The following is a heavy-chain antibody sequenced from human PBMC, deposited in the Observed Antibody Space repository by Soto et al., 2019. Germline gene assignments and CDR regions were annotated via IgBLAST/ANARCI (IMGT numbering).Heavy chain of an antibody. D-gene: IGHD3-10*01. J-gene: IGHJ4*02. CDR3: AKAREVTLVRVPSSY. CDR2: IGGSGDGT. Sequence: GGSLRLSGAASGFTFDGYAMSWVRQAPGKGLQGVSTIGGSGDGTYYADSVKGRFTISRDNSKNTLYLQMNSLRAEDTAVYYCAKAREVTLVRVPSSYWGQGTLVTVSS. CDR1: GFTFDGYA. V-gene: IGHV3-23*01.